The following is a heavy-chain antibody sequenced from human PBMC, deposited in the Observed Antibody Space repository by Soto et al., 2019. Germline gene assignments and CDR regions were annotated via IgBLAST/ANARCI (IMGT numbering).Heavy chain of an antibody. J-gene: IGHJ6*02. CDR3: AKDPVAVAGPMDV. Sequence: PGGSLRRSCAASAFTFSSYGMHWVRQAPGKGLEWVAVISYDGSNKYYADSVKGRFTISRDNSKNTLYLQMNSLRAEDTAVYYCAKDPVAVAGPMDVWGQGTTVTVSS. D-gene: IGHD6-19*01. CDR1: AFTFSSYG. V-gene: IGHV3-30*18. CDR2: ISYDGSNK.